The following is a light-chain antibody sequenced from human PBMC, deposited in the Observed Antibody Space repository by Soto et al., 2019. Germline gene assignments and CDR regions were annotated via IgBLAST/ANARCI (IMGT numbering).Light chain of an antibody. CDR1: SSNIGSHT. Sequence: QPVLTQPPSASGTPGQRVTVSCSGSSSNIGSHTVNWYQQLPGTAPKLLIYSNNHRPSGVPDRLSGSRFGTSASLAISGLQSEDEADYYCATWDDSLNGWVFGGGTKLTVL. CDR3: ATWDDSLNGWV. V-gene: IGLV1-44*01. J-gene: IGLJ3*02. CDR2: SNN.